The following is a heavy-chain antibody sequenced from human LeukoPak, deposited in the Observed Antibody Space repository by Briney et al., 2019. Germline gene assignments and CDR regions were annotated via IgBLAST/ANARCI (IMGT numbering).Heavy chain of an antibody. V-gene: IGHV4-38-2*02. CDR1: GYSISSGYY. D-gene: IGHD6-6*01. CDR2: IYHSGST. Sequence: SETLSLACIVSGYSISSGYYWGWIRQPPGKGLEWIGSIYHSGSTYYNPSLKSRVTISVDTSKNQFSLKLSSVTAADTAVYYCAREGPRYSSSPPDYWGQGTLVTVSS. J-gene: IGHJ4*02. CDR3: AREGPRYSSSPPDY.